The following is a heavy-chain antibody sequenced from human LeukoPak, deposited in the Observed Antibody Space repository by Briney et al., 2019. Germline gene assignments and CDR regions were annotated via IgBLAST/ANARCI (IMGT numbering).Heavy chain of an antibody. CDR1: GFTFSDYW. CDR3: ARATAFQFMGTYIS. Sequence: GGSLRLSCAASGFTFSDYWMYWVRQGPGKRLLSVSRINPDGSTARYADSVTGRFTISRDNARNMVYLQMNSLRAEDTAVYYCARATAFQFMGTYISWGQGTLVTVSS. V-gene: IGHV3-74*01. J-gene: IGHJ5*02. D-gene: IGHD1-7*01. CDR2: INPDGSTA.